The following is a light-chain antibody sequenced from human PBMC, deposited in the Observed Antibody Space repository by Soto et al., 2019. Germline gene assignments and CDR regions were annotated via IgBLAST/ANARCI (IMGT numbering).Light chain of an antibody. J-gene: IGLJ1*01. V-gene: IGLV2-23*02. CDR3: CSYAGSNVFV. CDR2: EVT. Sequence: SVLTQPASVSGSPGQSITISCTRSNSDIGNYNIVSWYQQHPDKAPQLIIYEVTKRPSGVSNRFSGSKSGNTASLTISGLQAEHEGDYHCCSYAGSNVFVFGTGTKVTVL. CDR1: NSDIGNYNI.